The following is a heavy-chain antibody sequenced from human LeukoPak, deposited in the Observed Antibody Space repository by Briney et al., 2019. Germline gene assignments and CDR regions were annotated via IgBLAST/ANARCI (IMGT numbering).Heavy chain of an antibody. Sequence: AAVTVSYKGSGYTFTSYGISWVRQAPGQGRAWVGWINPNSGGTNYAQKFQRRVTMTRDTSISTAYMELSSLSSEDTAVYYCARGPPSYYYDSSGYFDYWGQGTLVTVSS. V-gene: IGHV1-2*02. CDR1: GYTFTSYG. J-gene: IGHJ4*02. D-gene: IGHD3-22*01. CDR3: ARGPPSYYYDSSGYFDY. CDR2: INPNSGGT.